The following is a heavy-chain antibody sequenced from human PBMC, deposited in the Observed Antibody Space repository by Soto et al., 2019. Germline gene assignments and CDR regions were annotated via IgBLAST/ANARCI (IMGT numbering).Heavy chain of an antibody. CDR2: ISAYNGNT. J-gene: IGHJ4*02. CDR1: GYTFTSYG. D-gene: IGHD3-10*01. V-gene: IGHV1-18*01. CDR3: ARDDHLLWSTGAVDY. Sequence: QVQLVQSGAEVKKPGASVKVSCKASGYTFTSYGISWVRQAPGQGLEWMGWISAYNGNTNYAQKIQGRVTMNTDTATSTAYMELRSRRSDDTAVDYCARDDHLLWSTGAVDYWIQGTLVTVTS.